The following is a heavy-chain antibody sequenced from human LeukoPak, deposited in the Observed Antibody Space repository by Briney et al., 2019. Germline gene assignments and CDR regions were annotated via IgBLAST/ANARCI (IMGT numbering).Heavy chain of an antibody. CDR3: ARRYGSRHYYYKDV. Sequence: PSETLSLTCTVSGGSISSYYWSWIRQPPGKGLEWIGYIYYSGSTNYNPSLKSRVTISVDTSKNQFSLKLSSVTAADTAVYYCARRYGSRHYYYKDVWGKGTTVTVSS. V-gene: IGHV4-59*01. D-gene: IGHD3-10*01. J-gene: IGHJ6*03. CDR1: GGSISSYY. CDR2: IYYSGST.